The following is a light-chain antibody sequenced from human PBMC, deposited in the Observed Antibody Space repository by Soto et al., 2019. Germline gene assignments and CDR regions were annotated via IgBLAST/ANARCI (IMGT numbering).Light chain of an antibody. CDR1: QSFTSGY. CDR2: GAS. V-gene: IGKV3-20*01. J-gene: IGKJ1*01. Sequence: EIVLTQSRCTLSFSPLERSTVSCRASQSFTSGYLAWYQQKPGQAPRLLIYGASRRATGVPDRFSGSESETDFTLTISGLEPEDFAVYYCQQYDSSPRTFGQGTKVDIK. CDR3: QQYDSSPRT.